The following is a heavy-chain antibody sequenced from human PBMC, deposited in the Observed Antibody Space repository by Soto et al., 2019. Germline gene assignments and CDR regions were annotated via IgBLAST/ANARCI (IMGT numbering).Heavy chain of an antibody. V-gene: IGHV4-31*03. CDR1: GGSISSGGYY. Sequence: QVQLQESGPGLVKPSQTLSLTCTVSGGSISSGGYYWSWIRQHPGKGLEWIGYIYYSGSTYYNPSLKSRVTIXVXTXXNQFSLTLSSVTAADTAVYYCARTSYDSSGTAADPWGQGTLVTVSS. D-gene: IGHD3-22*01. J-gene: IGHJ5*02. CDR2: IYYSGST. CDR3: ARTSYDSSGTAADP.